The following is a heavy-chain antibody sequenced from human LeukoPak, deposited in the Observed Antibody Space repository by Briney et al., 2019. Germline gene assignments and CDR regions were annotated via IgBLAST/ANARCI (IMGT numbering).Heavy chain of an antibody. CDR2: IKQDGNER. CDR3: ARIGRAGYNSGWYFDY. J-gene: IGHJ4*02. D-gene: IGHD6-19*01. CDR1: GFTFSNYW. Sequence: PGGSLRLSCAGSGFTFSNYWMGWVRQAPGKELEWVANIKQDGNERYYVDSAKGRFTISRDNAQNSLFLQMNSLRAEVTAVYHCARIGRAGYNSGWYFDYWGQGTLVTVSS. V-gene: IGHV3-7*03.